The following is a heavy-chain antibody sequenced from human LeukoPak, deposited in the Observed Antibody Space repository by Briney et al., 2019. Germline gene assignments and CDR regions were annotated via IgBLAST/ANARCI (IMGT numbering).Heavy chain of an antibody. V-gene: IGHV3-23*01. CDR3: AKNPYYCDSSGPVDY. CDR2: ISGSGGST. Sequence: GGSLRLSCAASGFTFSSYAMSWVRQAPGKGLEWVSAISGSGGSTYYADSVKGRFTISRDNSKNTLYLQMNSLRAEDTAVYYCAKNPYYCDSSGPVDYWGQGTLVTVSS. J-gene: IGHJ4*02. D-gene: IGHD3-22*01. CDR1: GFTFSSYA.